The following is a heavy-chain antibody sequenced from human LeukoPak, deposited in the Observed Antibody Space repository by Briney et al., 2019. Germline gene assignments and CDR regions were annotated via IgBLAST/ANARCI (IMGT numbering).Heavy chain of an antibody. D-gene: IGHD2-8*01. J-gene: IGHJ4*02. CDR3: ARQSCTNGVCYPPYY. CDR1: GGSFSGYY. V-gene: IGHV4-34*01. CDR2: INHSGST. Sequence: SETLSLTCAVYGGSFSGYYWSWIRQPRGKGLEWIGEINHSGSTNYNPSLKSRVTISVDTSKNQFSLKLSSVTAADTAVYYCARQSCTNGVCYPPYYWGQGTLVTVSS.